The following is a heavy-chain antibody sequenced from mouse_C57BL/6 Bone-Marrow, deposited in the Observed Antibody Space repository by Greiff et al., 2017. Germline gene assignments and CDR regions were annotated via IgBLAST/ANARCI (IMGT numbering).Heavy chain of an antibody. CDR3: ARPLLRRCFDY. D-gene: IGHD1-1*01. CDR2: IYPRSGNT. J-gene: IGHJ2*01. CDR1: GYTFTSYG. V-gene: IGHV1-81*01. Sequence: VQLQQSGAELARPGASVKLSCKASGYTFTSYGISWVKQRTGQGLEWIGEIYPRSGNTYYNEKFKGKATLTADKSSSTAYMELRSLTSENSAVYFCARPLLRRCFDYWGQGTTLTVSS.